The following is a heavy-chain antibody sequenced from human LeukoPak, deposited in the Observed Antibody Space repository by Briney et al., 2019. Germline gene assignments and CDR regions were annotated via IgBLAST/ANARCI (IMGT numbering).Heavy chain of an antibody. V-gene: IGHV4-4*07. J-gene: IGHJ3*02. CDR1: GGSISSYY. CDR2: IDTSGNT. CDR3: AKADILTGYADAFDI. Sequence: SETLSLTCTVSGGSISSYYWSWIRQPAGKGLEWIGRIDTSGNTNYKPSLKSRVTMSVDTSKNQFSLKLNSVTAADTAVYYCAKADILTGYADAFDIWGQGTMVTVSS. D-gene: IGHD3-9*01.